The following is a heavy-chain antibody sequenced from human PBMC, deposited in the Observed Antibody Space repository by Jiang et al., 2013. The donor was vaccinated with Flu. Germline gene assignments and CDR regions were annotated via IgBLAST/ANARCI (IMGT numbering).Heavy chain of an antibody. V-gene: IGHV3-23*04. Sequence: VQLVESGGGLVRPGGSLRLSCAASGFPFNSYALNWVRQAPGKGLDWVSAISGTGGKTYYADSVKGRFTISRDNSKNTLYLQMNSLRSDDTAVYYCAKVVVPADITPLDYYYYYGLDVWGQGTTVTVSS. CDR3: AKVVVPADITPLDYYYYYGLDV. D-gene: IGHD2-2*01. J-gene: IGHJ6*02. CDR1: GFPFNSYA. CDR2: ISGTGGKT.